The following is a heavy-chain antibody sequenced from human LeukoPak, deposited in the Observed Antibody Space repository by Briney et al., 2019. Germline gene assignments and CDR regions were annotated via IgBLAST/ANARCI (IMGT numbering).Heavy chain of an antibody. CDR1: GGSISSYY. CDR2: IYYSGST. D-gene: IGHD3-10*01. V-gene: IGHV4-59*01. CDR3: ASGFGDFENPHPHFDY. J-gene: IGHJ4*02. Sequence: PSETLSLTCTVSGGSISSYYWSWIRQPPGKGLDWIGYIYYSGSTNYNPSLKSRVTISVDTSKNQFSLKLSSVTAADTAVYYCASGFGDFENPHPHFDYWGQGTLVTVSS.